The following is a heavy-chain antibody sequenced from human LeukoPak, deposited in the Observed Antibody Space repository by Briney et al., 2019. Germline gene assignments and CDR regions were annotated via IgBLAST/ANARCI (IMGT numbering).Heavy chain of an antibody. Sequence: GGSLRLSCAASGFTFSNYNMYWVRQAPGKGLEWVSSISSTSEHIYYADSVKGRFPISRDNAKNSLYLQMNSLRAEDTAVYYCARAPYGSGYGMDVWGQGTTVTVSS. V-gene: IGHV3-21*01. CDR1: GFTFSNYN. CDR2: ISSTSEHI. D-gene: IGHD3-10*01. CDR3: ARAPYGSGYGMDV. J-gene: IGHJ6*02.